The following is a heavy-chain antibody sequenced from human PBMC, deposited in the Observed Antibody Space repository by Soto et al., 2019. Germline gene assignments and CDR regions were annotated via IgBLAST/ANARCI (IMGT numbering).Heavy chain of an antibody. CDR1: GGSISSGGYY. J-gene: IGHJ4*02. D-gene: IGHD2-2*01. CDR3: ARDVGYCSSTSCYHVFDY. V-gene: IGHV4-31*03. Sequence: SETLSLTCTVSGGSISSGGYYWSWIRQHPGKGLEWIGYIYYSGSTYYNPSLKSRVTISVDTSKNQFSLKLSSVTAADTAVYYCARDVGYCSSTSCYHVFDYWGQGTLVTAPQ. CDR2: IYYSGST.